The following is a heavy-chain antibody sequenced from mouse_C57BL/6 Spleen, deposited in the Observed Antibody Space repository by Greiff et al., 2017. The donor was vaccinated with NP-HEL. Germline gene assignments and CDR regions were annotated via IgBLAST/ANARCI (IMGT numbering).Heavy chain of an antibody. J-gene: IGHJ2*01. CDR1: GFTFSSYA. Sequence: DVKLVESGGGLVKPGGSLKLSCAASGFTFSSYAMSWVRQTPEKRLEWVATISDGGSYTYYPDNVKGRFTISRDNAKNNLYLQMSHLKSEDTAMYYCARERGITTVVKSFDYWGQGTTLTVSS. V-gene: IGHV5-4*01. CDR3: ARERGITTVVKSFDY. D-gene: IGHD1-1*01. CDR2: ISDGGSYT.